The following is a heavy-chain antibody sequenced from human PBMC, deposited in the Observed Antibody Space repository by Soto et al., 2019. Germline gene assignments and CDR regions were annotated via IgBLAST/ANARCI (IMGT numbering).Heavy chain of an antibody. D-gene: IGHD6-19*01. CDR3: VRVQSLVEFDF. Sequence: GGSLRLSCAASGFTFSDYIMNWVRQAPGKGLEWVASISTTSSYMYYSDSVKGRFTISRDNAKNSLFLQMNSLRVEDTAVYYCVRVQSLVEFDFWGQGT. CDR2: ISTTSSYM. J-gene: IGHJ4*02. CDR1: GFTFSDYI. V-gene: IGHV3-21*01.